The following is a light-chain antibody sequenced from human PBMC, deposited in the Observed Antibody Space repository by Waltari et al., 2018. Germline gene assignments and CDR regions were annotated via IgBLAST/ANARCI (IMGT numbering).Light chain of an antibody. V-gene: IGKV1-39*01. CDR2: RTS. Sequence: DIKMTQSPSSLSASVGDTVTITCRASQNVGRFFNWYQQRPGGAPKLLIFRTSDLQGGVPSRFSGSGSGTDFALTIDSLQPEDFATYYCQQSDGIPFTFGQGTKLEVK. J-gene: IGKJ2*01. CDR1: QNVGRF. CDR3: QQSDGIPFT.